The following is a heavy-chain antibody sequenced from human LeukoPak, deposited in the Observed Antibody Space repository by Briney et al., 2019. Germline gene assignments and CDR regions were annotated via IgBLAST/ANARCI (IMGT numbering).Heavy chain of an antibody. J-gene: IGHJ4*02. D-gene: IGHD7-27*01. V-gene: IGHV3-7*01. CDR2: ISQDGSET. CDR3: VRDLGHSRHYFEY. Sequence: GWSLRLSCAASGFTFNSFFLNWVRLTPGRELEWLACISQDGSETFYMDSVRGRFTISRDNTKNPLYLQMDSLRAEDTAVYFCVRDLGHSRHYFEYWGQGALVTVSS. CDR1: GFTFNSFF.